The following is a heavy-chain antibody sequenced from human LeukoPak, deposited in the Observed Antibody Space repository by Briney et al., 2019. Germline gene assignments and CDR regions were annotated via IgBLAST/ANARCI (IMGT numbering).Heavy chain of an antibody. CDR3: AKDRFYGGNSDYYYMDV. Sequence: GGSLRLSCAASGFTFSSYGMHWVRQAPGKGLEWVVFIRYDGSNKYYADSVKGRFTISRDNSKNTLYLQMNSLRAEDTAVYYCAKDRFYGGNSDYYYMDVWGKGTTVTVSS. V-gene: IGHV3-30*02. CDR2: IRYDGSNK. CDR1: GFTFSSYG. D-gene: IGHD4-23*01. J-gene: IGHJ6*03.